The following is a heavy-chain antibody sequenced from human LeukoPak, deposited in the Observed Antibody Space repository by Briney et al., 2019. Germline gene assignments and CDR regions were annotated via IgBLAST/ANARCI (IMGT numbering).Heavy chain of an antibody. Sequence: PSETLSLTCTVSGGSLSSYYWSWIRQPPGKGLEWIGYIYYSGGTNYNPSLKSRVTISVDTSKNQFSLKLSSVTAADTAVYYCARDGSGWEDWYFDLWGRGTLVTVSS. CDR2: IYYSGGT. CDR1: GGSLSSYY. CDR3: ARDGSGWEDWYFDL. V-gene: IGHV4-59*01. J-gene: IGHJ2*01. D-gene: IGHD6-19*01.